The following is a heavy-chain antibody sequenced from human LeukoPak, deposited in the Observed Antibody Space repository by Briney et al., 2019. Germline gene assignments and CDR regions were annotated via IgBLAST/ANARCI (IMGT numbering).Heavy chain of an antibody. J-gene: IGHJ4*02. D-gene: IGHD3-22*01. CDR3: ARDRPNYYGSDGHYYRRDGDY. Sequence: PGGSLRLSCAASGFTFSIYAMSWVRQTPGKGLEWVSSITSRDGTTYYADSVKGRFTISRDNSENTLYLQMNSLRAEDSALYHCARDRPNYYGSDGHYYRRDGDYWGQGTLVTVSS. CDR1: GFTFSIYA. CDR2: ITSRDGTT. V-gene: IGHV3-23*01.